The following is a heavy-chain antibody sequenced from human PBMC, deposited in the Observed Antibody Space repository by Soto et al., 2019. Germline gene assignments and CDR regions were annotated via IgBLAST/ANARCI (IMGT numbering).Heavy chain of an antibody. CDR2: IYHSGST. Sequence: ETLSLTCAVSGYSIMSGYYGGVIRQPRGRGVEWIGSIYHSGSTYYNPSLKSRVTISVDTSKNQFSLKLSSVTAADTAVYYCARDIMVYDSSGYYPSPFDYWGQGTLVTVSS. CDR1: GYSIMSGYY. J-gene: IGHJ4*02. V-gene: IGHV4-38-2*02. D-gene: IGHD3-22*01. CDR3: ARDIMVYDSSGYYPSPFDY.